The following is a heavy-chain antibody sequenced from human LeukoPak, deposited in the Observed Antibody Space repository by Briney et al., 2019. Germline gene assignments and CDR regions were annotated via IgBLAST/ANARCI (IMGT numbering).Heavy chain of an antibody. J-gene: IGHJ6*03. CDR1: GYTFTSYD. CDR2: IIPIFGTA. D-gene: IGHD6-13*01. CDR3: ARHSSPGLLVYYMDV. Sequence: ASVKVSCKASGYTFTSYDINWVRQATGQGLEWMGGIIPIFGTANYAQKFQGRVTITADESTSTAYMELSSLRSEDTAVYYCARHSSPGLLVYYMDVWGKGTTVTVSS. V-gene: IGHV1-69*13.